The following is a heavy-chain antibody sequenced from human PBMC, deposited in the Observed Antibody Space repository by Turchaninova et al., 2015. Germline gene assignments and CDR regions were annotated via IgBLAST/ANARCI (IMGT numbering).Heavy chain of an antibody. CDR1: GYSIPRGYD. V-gene: IGHV4-38-2*01. CDR3: ARRGAGSSSSGIDY. Sequence: QVQLQESGPGLVKPSETLSPPCAVSGYSIPRGYDWGWIRQPPGKGLEWIGSVYLRGNTYYNPSLKSRVTISVDTSNNHISLKLSSVTAADTAVYYCARRGAGSSSSGIDYWGQGTLVTVSS. CDR2: VYLRGNT. J-gene: IGHJ4*02. D-gene: IGHD6-6*01.